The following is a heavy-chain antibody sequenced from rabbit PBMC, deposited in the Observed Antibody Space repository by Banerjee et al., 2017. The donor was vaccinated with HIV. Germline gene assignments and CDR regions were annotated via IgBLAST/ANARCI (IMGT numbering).Heavy chain of an antibody. J-gene: IGHJ4*01. Sequence: QEQLEESGGDLVKPEGSLTLTCTASGFSFSSSYWLCWVRQAPGKGLEWIACIYTGSGSALYVSWAKGRFTISKTSSTTVTLQMTSLTAADTATYFCARDSDYYILGWAYASFNLWGPGTLVTVS. CDR3: ARDSDYYILGWAYASFNL. CDR2: IYTGSGSA. CDR1: GFSFSSSYW. V-gene: IGHV1S45*01. D-gene: IGHD6-1*01.